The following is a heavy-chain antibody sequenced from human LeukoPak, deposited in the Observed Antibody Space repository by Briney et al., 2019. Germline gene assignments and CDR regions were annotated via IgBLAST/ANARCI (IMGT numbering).Heavy chain of an antibody. CDR1: GFTFSSYS. CDR3: ARVYYGSGSYLGSPPDGMDV. Sequence: PGGSLRLSCAASGFTFSSYSMNWVRQAPGKGPEWVSSISSSSSYIYYADSVKGRFTISRDNAKNSLYLQMNSLRAEDTAVYYCARVYYGSGSYLGSPPDGMDVWGQGTLVTVSS. V-gene: IGHV3-21*01. D-gene: IGHD3-10*01. J-gene: IGHJ6*02. CDR2: ISSSSSYI.